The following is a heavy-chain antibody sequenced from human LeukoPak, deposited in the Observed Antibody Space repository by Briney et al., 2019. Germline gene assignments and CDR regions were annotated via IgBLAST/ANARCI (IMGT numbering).Heavy chain of an antibody. CDR3: ARGGSGDISDY. D-gene: IGHD7-27*01. CDR1: EYSFTSYY. CDR2: INPSGDST. V-gene: IGHV1-46*01. J-gene: IGHJ4*02. Sequence: GASVKVSCKTSEYSFTSYYMHWVRQAPGQGLEWMGIINPSGDSTSHAQKFQGRVTMTRDTSTSTVYMELSSLRSEDTAVYYCARGGSGDISDYWGQGTLVTVSS.